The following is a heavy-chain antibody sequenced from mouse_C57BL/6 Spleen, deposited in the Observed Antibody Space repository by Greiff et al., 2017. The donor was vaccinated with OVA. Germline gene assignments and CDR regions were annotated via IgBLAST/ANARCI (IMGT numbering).Heavy chain of an antibody. D-gene: IGHD1-1*01. CDR1: GYTFTSYW. Sequence: QVHVKQPGAELVKPGASVKMSCKASGYTFTSYWITWVKQRPGQGLEWIGDIYPGSGSTNYNEKFKSKATLTVDTSSSTAYMQLSSLTSEDSAVYYCANYGSSYGYAMDYWGQGTSVTVSS. CDR2: IYPGSGST. V-gene: IGHV1-55*01. CDR3: ANYGSSYGYAMDY. J-gene: IGHJ4*01.